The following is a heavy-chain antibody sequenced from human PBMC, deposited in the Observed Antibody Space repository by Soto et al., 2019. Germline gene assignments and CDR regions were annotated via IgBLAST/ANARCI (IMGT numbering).Heavy chain of an antibody. V-gene: IGHV1-2*04. J-gene: IGHJ6*03. CDR2: INTNSGGT. CDR1: GYTFTRYG. CDR3: ARGGCSGGSCYSGASHYYYYMDV. D-gene: IGHD2-15*01. Sequence: ASVKVSCKASGYTFTRYGISWVRQAPGQGLEWMGWINTNSGGTNYAQKFQGWVTMTRDTSISTAYMELSRLRSDDTAVYYCARGGCSGGSCYSGASHYYYYMDVWGKGTTVTVSS.